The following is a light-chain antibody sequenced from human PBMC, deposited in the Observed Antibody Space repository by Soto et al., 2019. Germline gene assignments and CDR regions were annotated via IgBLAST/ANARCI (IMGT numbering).Light chain of an antibody. CDR3: HHSNSWPPIT. CDR1: QSVSNK. Sequence: ELVITQSPATLSVAPGERATLSCSASQSVSNKFAWYHHRPGQAPRFLICRAYSRASGLPARFRGSGFGTEFTLNISRLQSDDFALYSCHHSNSWPPITFRQGTRLEI. V-gene: IGKV3-15*01. CDR2: RAY. J-gene: IGKJ5*01.